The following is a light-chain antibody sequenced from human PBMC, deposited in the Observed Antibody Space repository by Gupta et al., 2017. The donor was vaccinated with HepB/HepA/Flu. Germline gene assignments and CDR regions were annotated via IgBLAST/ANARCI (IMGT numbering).Light chain of an antibody. J-gene: IGKJ4*01. CDR3: QQRSNWPPGLT. CDR2: DAS. V-gene: IGKV3-11*01. Sequence: DIVLTPSPATLSLSPGERATLSCRASQSVSSYLAWYQQKPGQAPRLLIYDASNRATGIPARFSGSGSGTDFTLTISSLEPEDFAVYYCQQRSNWPPGLTFGGGTKVEIK. CDR1: QSVSSY.